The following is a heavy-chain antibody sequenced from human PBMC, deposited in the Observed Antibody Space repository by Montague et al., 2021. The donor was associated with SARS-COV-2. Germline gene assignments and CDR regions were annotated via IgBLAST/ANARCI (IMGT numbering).Heavy chain of an antibody. Sequence: SETLSLTCAVYGGSFSGYYWSWIRQPPGKGLEWIGEINHSGSTNYNPSLKSRVTISVDTSKNQFSLKLSSVTAADTAVYYCARLGVTFGGVIPWDYWGQGTLATVSS. V-gene: IGHV4-34*01. CDR1: GGSFSGYY. D-gene: IGHD3-16*02. J-gene: IGHJ4*02. CDR3: ARLGVTFGGVIPWDY. CDR2: INHSGST.